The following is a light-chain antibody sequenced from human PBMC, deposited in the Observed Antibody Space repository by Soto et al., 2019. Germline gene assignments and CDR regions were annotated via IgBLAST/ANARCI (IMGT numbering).Light chain of an antibody. CDR1: QAISSY. V-gene: IGKV1-27*01. CDR3: QRYNPAPT. CDR2: ATS. J-gene: IGKJ4*01. Sequence: DIQLTQSPSSLSASVGDRVTITCRASQAISSYLAWYQQKPGKVPELLIYATSTLRSGAPSRFSGNRSGTDFTLTINSLQAEDVANYYCQRYNPAPTFGGGTKVEIK.